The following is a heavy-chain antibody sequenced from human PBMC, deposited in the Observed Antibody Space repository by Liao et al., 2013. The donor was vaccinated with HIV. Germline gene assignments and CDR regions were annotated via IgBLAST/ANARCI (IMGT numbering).Heavy chain of an antibody. V-gene: IGHV4-34*01. Sequence: QAHLQQWGTGLLRPSESLALTCAVDGESFSDYYWTWIRQAPGKGLEWIGEIIHSGITNYNPYLKSRVLISVDTFKRQFSLRVNSVTAADTAVYFCARGTGRSSWYEIRYFDSWAGETRSPSPQ. CDR1: GESFSDYY. D-gene: IGHD6-13*01. CDR2: IIHSGIT. J-gene: IGHJ4*02. CDR3: ARGTGRSSWYEIRYFDS.